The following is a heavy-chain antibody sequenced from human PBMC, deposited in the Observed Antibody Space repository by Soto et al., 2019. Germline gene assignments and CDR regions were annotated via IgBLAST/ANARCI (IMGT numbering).Heavy chain of an antibody. D-gene: IGHD4-17*01. CDR1: GFTFDDYT. V-gene: IGHV3-9*01. CDR3: AKVQDYGGNSNV. Sequence: GGSLRLSCAVSGFTFDDYTMYWVRQVPGKGLEWVAGINWNSVNIAYADSVKGRFTISRDNAKNALYLQMNSLRPEDTALYYCAKVQDYGGNSNVWGQGTAVTVSS. J-gene: IGHJ6*02. CDR2: INWNSVNI.